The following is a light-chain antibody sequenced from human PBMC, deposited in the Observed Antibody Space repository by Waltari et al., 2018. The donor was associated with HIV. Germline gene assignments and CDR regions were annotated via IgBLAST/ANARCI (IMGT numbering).Light chain of an antibody. CDR1: VRHFANYRL. V-gene: IGLV2-23*01. Sequence: QTALTQPAFVSGSPGHSVTISCSDTVRHFANYRLFSWYQQHPGTAPRLMIYEGTMRPSGVSGRFSGSRSANAASLTISGLQTDDDADYYCCSFAGGRPYYVFGNGTKLTVL. CDR2: EGT. CDR3: CSFAGGRPYYV. J-gene: IGLJ1*01.